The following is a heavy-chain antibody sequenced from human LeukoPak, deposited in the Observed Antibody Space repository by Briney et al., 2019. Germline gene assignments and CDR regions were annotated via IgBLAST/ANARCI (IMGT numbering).Heavy chain of an antibody. V-gene: IGHV3-30*18. J-gene: IGHJ6*02. Sequence: GGSLRLSCAASGLSFSSYGMHWVRQAPGKGLEWVAVISYDGTNKYYADSVKGRFTISRDNSKNTLYLQMNSLRAEDTAVYYCAKGRAAGDPDYYGMDVWGQGTTVTVSS. D-gene: IGHD7-27*01. CDR1: GLSFSSYG. CDR3: AKGRAAGDPDYYGMDV. CDR2: ISYDGTNK.